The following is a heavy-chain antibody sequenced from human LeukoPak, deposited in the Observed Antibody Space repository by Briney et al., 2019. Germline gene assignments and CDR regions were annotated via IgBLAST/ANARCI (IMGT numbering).Heavy chain of an antibody. Sequence: SETLSLTCTVSGGSISSSSYCWGWIRQPPGKGLEWIGSIYYSGSTYYNPSLKSRVTISVDTPKNQFSLKLSSVTAADTAVYYCARSSGPFDYWGQGTLVTVSS. CDR1: GGSISSSSYC. J-gene: IGHJ4*02. V-gene: IGHV4-39*01. D-gene: IGHD3-3*01. CDR3: ARSSGPFDY. CDR2: IYYSGST.